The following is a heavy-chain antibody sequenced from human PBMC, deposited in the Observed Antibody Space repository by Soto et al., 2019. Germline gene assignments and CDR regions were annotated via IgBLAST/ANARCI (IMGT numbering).Heavy chain of an antibody. D-gene: IGHD2-8*01. CDR2: ISGGGDGT. Sequence: EVQLLESGGGLVRPGGSLRLSFAASGFTFYNYAMNWVRQAPGKGLEWVSTISGGGDGTYYADSVKGRFTISRDNSSNTVYLPMNGLRAEDTAVYYCAEKGLGSLATYCTTGDCHYAFDVWGQGTLVTVSS. J-gene: IGHJ3*01. CDR1: GFTFYNYA. V-gene: IGHV3-23*01. CDR3: AEKGLGSLATYCTTGDCHYAFDV.